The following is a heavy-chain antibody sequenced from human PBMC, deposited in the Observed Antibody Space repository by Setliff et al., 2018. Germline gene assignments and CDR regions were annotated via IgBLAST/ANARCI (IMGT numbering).Heavy chain of an antibody. J-gene: IGHJ4*02. CDR2: ISGDSVYI. V-gene: IGHV3-23*01. CDR1: GFTFSTYS. Sequence: GGSLRLPCAASGFTFSTYSMSWVRQAPGKGLEWVSAISGDSVYIYYADSVKGRFTISRDNSKNTLYLQMRSLRAEDTAIYYCANHNPARRALNGTPLDNWGQGTLVTVSS. CDR3: ANHNPARRALNGTPLDN. D-gene: IGHD3-9*01.